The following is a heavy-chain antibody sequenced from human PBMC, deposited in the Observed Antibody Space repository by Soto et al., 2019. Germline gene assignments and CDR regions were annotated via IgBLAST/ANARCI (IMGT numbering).Heavy chain of an antibody. Sequence: GGSLRLSCAASGFTFSSYSMNWVRQAPGKGLEWVSSISRSSSYIYYADSVKGRFTISRDNAKNSLYLQMNSLRAEDTAVYYCARQRYYGSGKDYYYYCLDVWGQGTTVTVSS. J-gene: IGHJ6*02. V-gene: IGHV3-21*01. CDR3: ARQRYYGSGKDYYYYCLDV. D-gene: IGHD3-10*01. CDR1: GFTFSSYS. CDR2: ISRSSSYI.